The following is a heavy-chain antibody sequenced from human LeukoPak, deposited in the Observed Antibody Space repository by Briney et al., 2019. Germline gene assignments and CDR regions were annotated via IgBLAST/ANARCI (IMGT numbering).Heavy chain of an antibody. V-gene: IGHV3-23*01. CDR1: GFTFSNFA. D-gene: IGHD4-17*01. CDR2: FSASGGTT. CDR3: AKDPNFPDYGDHVESGDY. Sequence: GRSLRLSCAASGFTFSNFAMTWVRQAPGHGLEWVSSFSASGGTTYYADSVKGRFTISRDNSKNTLYLQMNSLRAEDTAVYYCAKDPNFPDYGDHVESGDYWGQGTLVTVSS. J-gene: IGHJ4*02.